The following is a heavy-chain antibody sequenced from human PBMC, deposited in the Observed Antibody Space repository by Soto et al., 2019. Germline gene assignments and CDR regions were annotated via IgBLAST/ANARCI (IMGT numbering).Heavy chain of an antibody. Sequence: GESLKISCAASGFTFGTYAMNWVRQAPGKGLEWVSTITDVGDPTYYADSVKGRFTISRDNAKNTLFLQMNSLRAEDTARYCCAKDRDIAYHLEGGFSYAGMDCWGRGTTVAVSS. CDR1: GFTFGTYA. CDR3: AKDRDIAYHLEGGFSYAGMDC. D-gene: IGHD5-12*01. CDR2: ITDVGDPT. J-gene: IGHJ6*02. V-gene: IGHV3-23*01.